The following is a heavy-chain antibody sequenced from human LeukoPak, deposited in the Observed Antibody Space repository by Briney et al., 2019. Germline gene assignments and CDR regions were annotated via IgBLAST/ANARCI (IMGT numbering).Heavy chain of an antibody. D-gene: IGHD3-22*01. V-gene: IGHV3-74*01. CDR1: GFTFSSYW. CDR3: ARDEYDSSGYSSLYGMDV. Sequence: PGGSLRLSCAASGFTFSSYWMHWVRQAPGKGLVWVSRINSDGSSTSYADSVKGRFTISRDNAKNTLYLQMNSLRAEDTAVYYCARDEYDSSGYSSLYGMDVWGQGTTVTVSS. CDR2: INSDGSST. J-gene: IGHJ6*02.